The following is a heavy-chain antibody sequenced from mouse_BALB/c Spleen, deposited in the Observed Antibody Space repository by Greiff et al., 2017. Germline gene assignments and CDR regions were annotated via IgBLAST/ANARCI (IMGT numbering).Heavy chain of an antibody. J-gene: IGHJ4*01. Sequence: VKLVESGAELARPGASVKLSCKASGYPFTSYWMQWVKQRPGQGLEWIGAIYPGDGVTRYTQKFKGKATLTADKSSSTAYMQLSSLASEDSAVYYCARGGRQYAMDDWGQGTSVTVSS. D-gene: IGHD3-3*01. V-gene: IGHV1-87*01. CDR1: GYPFTSYW. CDR2: IYPGDGVT. CDR3: ARGGRQYAMDD.